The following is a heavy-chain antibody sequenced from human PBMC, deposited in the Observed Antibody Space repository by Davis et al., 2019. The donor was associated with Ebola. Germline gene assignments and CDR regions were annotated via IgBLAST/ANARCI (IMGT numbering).Heavy chain of an antibody. CDR2: IRSKANSYAT. V-gene: IGHV3-73*01. J-gene: IGHJ4*02. D-gene: IGHD5-12*01. Sequence: GESLKISCAASGFTFSGSAMHWVRQASGKGLEWVGRIRSKANSYATAYAASVKGRFTISRDDSKKTAYLQMNSLKTEDTAVYYCTSSSSLSGYDEDYWGQGTLVTVSS. CDR3: TSSSSLSGYDEDY. CDR1: GFTFSGSA.